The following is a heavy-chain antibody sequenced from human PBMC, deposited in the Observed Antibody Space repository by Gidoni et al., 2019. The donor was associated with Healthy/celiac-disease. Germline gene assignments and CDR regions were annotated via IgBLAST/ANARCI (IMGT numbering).Heavy chain of an antibody. V-gene: IGHV3-33*01. CDR3: ARGSRKASYRFGELAFDY. CDR1: GFTFSSSG. D-gene: IGHD3-10*01. CDR2: IWYDGSNK. J-gene: IGHJ4*02. Sequence: VQLVASGGGLVQPGMSLRLSCAAAGFTFSSSGIHWVRPAPGKGLEWVAVIWYDGSNKYYADSVKGRLTIARDNSKNTLYLQMNSLRAEDTAVYYCARGSRKASYRFGELAFDYWGQGTLVTVSS.